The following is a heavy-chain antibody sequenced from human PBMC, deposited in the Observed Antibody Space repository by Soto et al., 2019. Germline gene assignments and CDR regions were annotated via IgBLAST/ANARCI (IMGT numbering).Heavy chain of an antibody. V-gene: IGHV1-2*02. CDR1: GDPFTANY. CDR3: ARDLAKGRGSTGFGD. CDR2: INPKSGGT. J-gene: IGHJ4*02. Sequence: VSVKVYFKSSGDPFTANYIHSGPPAAGQGFGWMGWINPKSGGTKYPQKFQGRVTMTRDTWLSAGYMTLTRLTSDDTAVYYCARDLAKGRGSTGFGDWSQGTRVTDSS. D-gene: IGHD1-26*01.